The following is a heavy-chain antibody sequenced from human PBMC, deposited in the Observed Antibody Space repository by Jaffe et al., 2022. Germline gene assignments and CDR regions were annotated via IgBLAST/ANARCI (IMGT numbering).Heavy chain of an antibody. CDR2: IYPGDSDT. J-gene: IGHJ4*02. CDR3: ARHSFPSIEYSSSSSFDY. V-gene: IGHV5-51*01. Sequence: EVQLVQSGAEVKKPGESLKISCKGSGYSFTSYWIGWVRQMPGKGLEWMGIIYPGDSDTRYSPSFQGQVTISADKSISTAYLQWSSLKASDTAMYYCARHSFPSIEYSSSSSFDYWGQGTLVTVSS. D-gene: IGHD6-6*01. CDR1: GYSFTSYW.